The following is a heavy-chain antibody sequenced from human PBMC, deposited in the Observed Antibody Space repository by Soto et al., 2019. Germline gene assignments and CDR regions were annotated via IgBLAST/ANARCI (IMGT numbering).Heavy chain of an antibody. J-gene: IGHJ4*02. CDR3: ARDSRRGDNYGTFDF. Sequence: SETLSLTCDVSGYSISSGYYWGWIRQPPGKGLEWIGSIYETGSTYYNLSLKSRVTISVDTAKNQCSLKLNAVTAADTAMYYCARDSRRGDNYGTFDFWGQGTLVS. D-gene: IGHD5-18*01. V-gene: IGHV4-38-2*02. CDR2: IYETGST. CDR1: GYSISSGYY.